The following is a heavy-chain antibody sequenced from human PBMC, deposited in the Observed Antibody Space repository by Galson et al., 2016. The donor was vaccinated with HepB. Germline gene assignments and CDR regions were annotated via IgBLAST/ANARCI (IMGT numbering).Heavy chain of an antibody. CDR3: AKKGGGNLWFGELYVDWYSDL. V-gene: IGHV3-23*01. D-gene: IGHD3-10*01. J-gene: IGHJ2*01. Sequence: SLRLSCAASGFTFSSYAMSWVRQAPGKGLEWVATIGGSGTSTYYADSLKGRFTISRDNSKNTLYLHMNSLRAEDTAVYYCAKKGGGNLWFGELYVDWYSDLWGRGTLVTVSS. CDR1: GFTFSSYA. CDR2: IGGSGTST.